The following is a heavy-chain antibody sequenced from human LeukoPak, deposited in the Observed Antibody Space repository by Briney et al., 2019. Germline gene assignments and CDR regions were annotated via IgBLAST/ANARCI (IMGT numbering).Heavy chain of an antibody. CDR3: ARDLVSDYYGSGSYSPNWFDP. CDR1: GFTFDDYG. V-gene: IGHV3-20*01. J-gene: IGHJ5*02. Sequence: PGGSLRLSCAASGFTFDDYGMSWVRQAPGKGLEWVSGINWNGGSTGYADSVKGRFTISRDNAKNSLYLQMNSLRVEDTALYHCARDLVSDYYGSGSYSPNWFDPWGQGTLVTVSS. CDR2: INWNGGST. D-gene: IGHD3-10*01.